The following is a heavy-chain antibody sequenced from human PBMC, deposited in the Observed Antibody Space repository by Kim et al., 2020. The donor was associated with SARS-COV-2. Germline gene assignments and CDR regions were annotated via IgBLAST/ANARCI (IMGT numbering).Heavy chain of an antibody. CDR3: ARDSSGYYRTFDI. V-gene: IGHV4-31*01. D-gene: IGHD3-22*01. Sequence: NPSLKSPVTIPVDTARNQFSLKLSSVTAADTAVYYCARDSSGYYRTFDIWGQGTMVTVSS. J-gene: IGHJ3*02.